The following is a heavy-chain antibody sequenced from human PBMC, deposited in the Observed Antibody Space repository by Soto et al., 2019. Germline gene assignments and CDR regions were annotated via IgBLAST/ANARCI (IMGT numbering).Heavy chain of an antibody. CDR2: ISSSSSTI. CDR3: ASVYAYGDLNYYYDGMDV. CDR1: GFTFSSYS. D-gene: IGHD4-17*01. V-gene: IGHV3-48*02. J-gene: IGHJ6*02. Sequence: EVQLVESGGGLVQPGGSLRLSCAASGFTFSSYSRNWVRQAPGKGLEWVSYISSSSSTIYYADSVKGRFTISRDNAKNSLYLQMKGRRDEDTAVYYCASVYAYGDLNYYYDGMDVWGQGTTVTVSS.